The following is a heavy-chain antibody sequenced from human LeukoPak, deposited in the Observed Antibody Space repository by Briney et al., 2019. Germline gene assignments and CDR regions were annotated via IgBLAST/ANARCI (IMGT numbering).Heavy chain of an antibody. V-gene: IGHV3-23*01. CDR1: GFTFSNSA. D-gene: IGHD6-19*01. Sequence: PGGSLRLSCAASGFTFSNSAMSWVRQAPGKGLEWVSTLSGSGITTYYADSVKGRFTISRDNSKNTLYLQMNSQRAEDTAVYYCAKGIYSGGWSYFDYWGHGTLVTVSS. CDR2: LSGSGITT. J-gene: IGHJ4*01. CDR3: AKGIYSGGWSYFDY.